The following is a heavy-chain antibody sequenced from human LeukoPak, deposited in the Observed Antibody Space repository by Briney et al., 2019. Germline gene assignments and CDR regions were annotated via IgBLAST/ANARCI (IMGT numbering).Heavy chain of an antibody. D-gene: IGHD4-11*01. Sequence: SETLSLTCTVSGGSISSYYWSWIRQPPGKGLEWMGYIYYSGNTNYNPSIKSRVTISVDTSKSQFSLKLSSVTAADTAVYYCARHGSGTTGRLYYYYGMDVWGQGTTVTVSS. J-gene: IGHJ6*02. CDR1: GGSISSYY. CDR2: IYYSGNT. CDR3: ARHGSGTTGRLYYYYGMDV. V-gene: IGHV4-59*08.